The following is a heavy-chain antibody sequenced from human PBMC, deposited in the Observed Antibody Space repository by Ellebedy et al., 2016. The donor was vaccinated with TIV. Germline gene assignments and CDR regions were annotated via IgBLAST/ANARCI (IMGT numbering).Heavy chain of an antibody. Sequence: MPSETLSLTCTVSGDSISSYYWSWIRQPPGRGLEWIGYIHYSGSTNYNPSLKIRVTISVDTSKNQFSLKLRSVTAADTAVYYCARADYGDYGAYYHGLDVWGQGTTVTVSS. V-gene: IGHV4-59*01. D-gene: IGHD4-17*01. CDR2: IHYSGST. J-gene: IGHJ6*02. CDR3: ARADYGDYGAYYHGLDV. CDR1: GDSISSYY.